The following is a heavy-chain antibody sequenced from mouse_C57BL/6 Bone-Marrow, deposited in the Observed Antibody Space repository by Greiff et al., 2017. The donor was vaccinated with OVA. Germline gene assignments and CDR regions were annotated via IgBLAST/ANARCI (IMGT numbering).Heavy chain of an antibody. CDR3: ARSGDPHWYFDV. J-gene: IGHJ1*03. CDR2: IHPNSGST. Sequence: QVQLQQPGAELVKPGASVKLSCKASGYTFTSYWMHWVKQRPGQGLEWIGMIHPNSGSTNYNEKFKSKATLTVDKSSSTAYMQLSSLTSEDSAVYYCARSGDPHWYFDVWGTGTTVTVSS. V-gene: IGHV1-64*01. CDR1: GYTFTSYW.